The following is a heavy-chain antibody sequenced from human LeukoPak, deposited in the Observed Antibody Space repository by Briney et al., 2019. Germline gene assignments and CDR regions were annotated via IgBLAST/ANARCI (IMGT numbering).Heavy chain of an antibody. Sequence: PGGSLRLSCAASGFTFDDYGMTWVRQAPGKGLVWVSRIKSDGSSTSYADSVKGRFTISRDNAKNTLYLQMNSLRAEDTAVYYCARSSGYYHDAFDIWGQGTMVTVSS. CDR3: ARSSGYYHDAFDI. V-gene: IGHV3-74*01. J-gene: IGHJ3*02. D-gene: IGHD3-22*01. CDR2: IKSDGSST. CDR1: GFTFDDYG.